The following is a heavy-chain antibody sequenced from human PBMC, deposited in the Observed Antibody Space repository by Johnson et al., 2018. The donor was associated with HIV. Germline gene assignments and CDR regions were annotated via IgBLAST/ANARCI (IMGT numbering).Heavy chain of an antibody. CDR3: ARDWYWTNGVCYFGAFDM. CDR2: INQDGSEK. J-gene: IGHJ3*02. D-gene: IGHD2-8*01. V-gene: IGHV3-7*01. Sequence: VQLVESGGGLVQPGGSLRLSCVASGFTFSRYWMSWVRQAPGKGLEWVANINQDGSEKYYVDSVKGRITISRDNAKNSLYLQMNSLRAEDTAVYYCARDWYWTNGVCYFGAFDMWGQGTMVTVSS. CDR1: GFTFSRYW.